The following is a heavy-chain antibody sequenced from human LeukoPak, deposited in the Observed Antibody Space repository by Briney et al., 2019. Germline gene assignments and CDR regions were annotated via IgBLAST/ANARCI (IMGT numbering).Heavy chain of an antibody. CDR2: IIPIFGTA. Sequence: ASVKVSCKASGYTFTGYYMHWVRQAPGQGLEWMGGIIPIFGTANYAQKFQGRVTITADESTSTAYMELSSLRSEDTAVYYCARAYYYDSSGYYYSDYWGQGTLVTVSS. J-gene: IGHJ4*02. CDR1: GYTFTGYY. V-gene: IGHV1-69*13. CDR3: ARAYYYDSSGYYYSDY. D-gene: IGHD3-22*01.